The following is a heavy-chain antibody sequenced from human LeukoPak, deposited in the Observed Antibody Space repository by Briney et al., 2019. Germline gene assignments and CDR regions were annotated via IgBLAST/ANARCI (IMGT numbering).Heavy chain of an antibody. CDR3: ARYGSGSYYKFDY. V-gene: IGHV3-11*03. CDR2: ISSSSTYT. Sequence: PGGSLRLSCAASGFTFSDYYMSWIRQAPRKGLEWGSYISSSSTYTNYAESVKSRVTISTDNAKNSQYLQMNSMRAEDTAVYYCARYGSGSYYKFDYWGQGTLVTVSS. J-gene: IGHJ4*02. D-gene: IGHD3-10*01. CDR1: GFTFSDYY.